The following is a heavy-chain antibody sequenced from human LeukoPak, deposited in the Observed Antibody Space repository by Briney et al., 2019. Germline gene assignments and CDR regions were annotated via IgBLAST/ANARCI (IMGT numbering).Heavy chain of an antibody. V-gene: IGHV4-39*06. J-gene: IGHJ4*02. CDR2: IHYSGKT. Sequence: SETLSLTCTVSGGSISSGAYYWGWIRQPPGKGLEWIGTIHYSGKTYYNPSLKSRITISIDTSKKQFALKLSSVTAADTAVYYCARDYGDHRVDYWGRGTLVIVSS. D-gene: IGHD4-17*01. CDR1: GGSISSGAYY. CDR3: ARDYGDHRVDY.